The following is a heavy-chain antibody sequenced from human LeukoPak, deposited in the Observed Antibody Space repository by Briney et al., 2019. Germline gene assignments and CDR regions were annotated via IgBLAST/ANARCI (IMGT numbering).Heavy chain of an antibody. CDR3: ARGRKMVYARYYYYYMDV. D-gene: IGHD2-8*01. J-gene: IGHJ6*03. CDR2: MNPNSGNT. V-gene: IGHV1-8*03. Sequence: ASVKVSCKASGYTFTSYDINWVRQATGQGLEWMGWMNPNSGNTGYAQKFQGRVTITRNTSISTAYMELSSLRSDDTAVYYCARGRKMVYARYYYYYMDVWGKGTTVTVSS. CDR1: GYTFTSYD.